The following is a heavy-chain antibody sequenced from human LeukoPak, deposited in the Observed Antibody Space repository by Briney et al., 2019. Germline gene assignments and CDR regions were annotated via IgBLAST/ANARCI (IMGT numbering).Heavy chain of an antibody. CDR1: GFTFSNYW. D-gene: IGHD6-19*01. Sequence: GGSLRLSCGVSGFTFSNYWMHWVRQAPGKGLVWVSPINSDGRPTDYADSVKGRFTISRDNAENTLYLQMNSLRAEDTAVYYCVRSARHSSSGWYAFDNWGQGTLVTVSS. V-gene: IGHV3-74*01. J-gene: IGHJ4*02. CDR2: INSDGRPT. CDR3: VRSARHSSSGWYAFDN.